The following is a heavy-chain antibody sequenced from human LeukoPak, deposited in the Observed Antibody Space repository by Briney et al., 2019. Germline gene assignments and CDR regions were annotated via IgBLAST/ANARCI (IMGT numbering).Heavy chain of an antibody. CDR3: ATGVNTMVRGIHIDY. V-gene: IGHV1-46*01. Sequence: ASVKVSCKASGYTFTSYYMHWVRQAPGQGLEWMGIINPSGGSTSYAQKFQGRVTMTEDTSTDTAYMELSSLRSEDTAVYYCATGVNTMVRGIHIDYWGQGTLVTVSS. D-gene: IGHD3-10*01. CDR1: GYTFTSYY. J-gene: IGHJ4*02. CDR2: INPSGGST.